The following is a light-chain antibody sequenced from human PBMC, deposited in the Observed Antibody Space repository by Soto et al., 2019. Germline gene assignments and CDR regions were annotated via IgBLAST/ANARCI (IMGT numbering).Light chain of an antibody. CDR3: QQYGSSRYT. CDR1: QSLSSIY. V-gene: IGKV3-20*01. CDR2: GAS. J-gene: IGKJ2*01. Sequence: EIVLTQSPGTLSLSPGERATLSCRASQSLSSIYLAWYQQKPGQAPRLLIYGASSRATGIPDRFSGSGSGTDFSLAISRLAPEDAAVYYCQQYGSSRYTFGQGTKLEI.